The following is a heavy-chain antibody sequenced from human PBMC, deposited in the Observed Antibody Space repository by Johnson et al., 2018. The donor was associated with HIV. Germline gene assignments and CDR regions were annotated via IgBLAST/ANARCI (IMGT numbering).Heavy chain of an antibody. CDR1: GFTFSNAW. CDR2: IKSKTDGGKT. Sequence: EVQLVESGGGLVQPGGSLRLSCAASGFTFSNAWMSWVRQAPGKGLEWVGRIKSKTDGGKTDYAAPVKGRFTISRDDSKNTLYLQMNSLKTEDTAVYYCMTMATTHEGYAFDIWGQGTMVTVSS. CDR3: MTMATTHEGYAFDI. V-gene: IGHV3-15*01. J-gene: IGHJ3*02. D-gene: IGHD5-24*01.